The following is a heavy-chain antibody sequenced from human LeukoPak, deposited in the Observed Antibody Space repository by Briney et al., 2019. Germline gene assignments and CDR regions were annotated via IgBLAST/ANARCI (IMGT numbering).Heavy chain of an antibody. J-gene: IGHJ4*02. Sequence: GGSLRLSCAASGFTFSSYWMSWVRQAPGKGLEWVANIKQDGSEKYYVDSVKGRFTISRDNAKNSLYLQMNSLRAEDTAVYYCAREACSGGSCYSSTFDYWGQGTLVTVSS. V-gene: IGHV3-7*01. CDR1: GFTFSSYW. CDR3: AREACSGGSCYSSTFDY. CDR2: IKQDGSEK. D-gene: IGHD2-15*01.